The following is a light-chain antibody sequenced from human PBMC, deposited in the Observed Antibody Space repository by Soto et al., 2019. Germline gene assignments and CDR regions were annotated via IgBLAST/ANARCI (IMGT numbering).Light chain of an antibody. J-gene: IGLJ3*02. V-gene: IGLV2-11*01. CDR1: SSDVSAYDY. Sequence: QSALTQPRSVSGSPGQSVTISCTGTSSDVSAYDYVSWYQHRPGKPPKLMIYESTKRPSGVSDRFSGSKSGNTASLTISGLQAEDEADYYCCSCVSGSPFDVLFGGGTKVTVL. CDR3: CSCVSGSPFDVL. CDR2: EST.